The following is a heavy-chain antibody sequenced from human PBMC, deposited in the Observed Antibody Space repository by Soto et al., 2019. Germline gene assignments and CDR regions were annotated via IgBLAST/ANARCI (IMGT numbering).Heavy chain of an antibody. J-gene: IGHJ6*03. CDR1: GFTFSNAW. CDR3: TTAPLPPQIVVVPADVRDYYYYYMDV. D-gene: IGHD2-2*01. Sequence: GGSLRLSCAASGFTFSNAWMSWVRQAPGKGLEWVGRIKSKTDGGTTDYAAPVKGRFTISRDDSKNTLYLQMNSLKTEDTAVYYCTTAPLPPQIVVVPADVRDYYYYYMDVWGKGTTVTVSS. CDR2: IKSKTDGGTT. V-gene: IGHV3-15*01.